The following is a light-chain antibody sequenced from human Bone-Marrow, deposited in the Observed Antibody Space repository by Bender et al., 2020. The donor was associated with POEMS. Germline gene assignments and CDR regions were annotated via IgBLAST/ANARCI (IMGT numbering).Light chain of an antibody. CDR3: CSYASYFTDWG. V-gene: IGLV3-21*03. CDR1: NIGSKI. CDR2: DDN. J-gene: IGLJ3*02. Sequence: SYVLTQPPSVSVAPGKTVTITCGGKNIGSKIVYWYQLKPGQAPVLVVSDDNDRPSGVPDRFSGSKSGDTAYLTISGLQIEDEADYYCCSYASYFTDWGFGGGTKVTVL.